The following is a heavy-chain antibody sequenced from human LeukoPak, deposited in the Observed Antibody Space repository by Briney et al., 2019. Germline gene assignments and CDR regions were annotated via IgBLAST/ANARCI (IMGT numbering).Heavy chain of an antibody. D-gene: IGHD3-10*01. J-gene: IGHJ3*02. CDR3: ARHGILYCGSGLLDI. Sequence: SETLSLTCAVYGGSFSSYYWSWIRQPPGKGLEWIGYIYYSGSTNYNPSLKSRVTISVDTSKNQFPLKLSSVTAADTAVYYCARHGILYCGSGLLDIWGQGTMVTVSS. CDR1: GGSFSSYY. CDR2: IYYSGST. V-gene: IGHV4-59*08.